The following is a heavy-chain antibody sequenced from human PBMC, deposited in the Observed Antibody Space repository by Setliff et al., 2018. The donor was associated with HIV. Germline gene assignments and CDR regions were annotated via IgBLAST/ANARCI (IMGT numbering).Heavy chain of an antibody. D-gene: IGHD2-2*01. V-gene: IGHV1-69*10. Sequence: SVKVSCKASGATFSSYGISWVRQAPGQGLEWMGGIIPILGIANYAQKFQDRVTITADKSTSTAYMELSSLRSGDTAVYFCARERRVDIAVVPAAKGTFDYWGQGTLVTVSS. CDR3: ARERRVDIAVVPAAKGTFDY. J-gene: IGHJ4*02. CDR1: GATFSSYG. CDR2: IIPILGIA.